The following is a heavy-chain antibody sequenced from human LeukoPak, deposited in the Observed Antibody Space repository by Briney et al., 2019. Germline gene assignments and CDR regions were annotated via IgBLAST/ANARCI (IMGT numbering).Heavy chain of an antibody. V-gene: IGHV3-30*18. CDR1: GFTFSSYG. CDR2: ISYDGSNK. CDR3: AKTRIANPYYFDY. J-gene: IGHJ4*02. Sequence: GGSLRLSCAASGFTFSSYGMHWVRQAPGKGLEWVAVISYDGSNKYYADSVKGRFTISRDNSKNTPYLQMNSLRAEDTAVYYCAKTRIANPYYFDYWGQGTLVTVSS. D-gene: IGHD1-14*01.